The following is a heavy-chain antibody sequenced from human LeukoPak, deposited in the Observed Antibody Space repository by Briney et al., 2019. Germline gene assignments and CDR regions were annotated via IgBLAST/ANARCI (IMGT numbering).Heavy chain of an antibody. CDR1: GGSFSSYY. D-gene: IGHD5-12*01. Sequence: PSETLSLTCAVFGGSFSSYYWSWIRQPPGKGLEWIGYIDYTGSSNNNPSLKSRVTISVDTSKNQFSLKLSSVTAADTAVYYCARAISGYDRRPNKRYTWFDPWGQGTLVTVSS. CDR3: ARAISGYDRRPNKRYTWFDP. J-gene: IGHJ5*02. V-gene: IGHV4-59*01. CDR2: IDYTGSS.